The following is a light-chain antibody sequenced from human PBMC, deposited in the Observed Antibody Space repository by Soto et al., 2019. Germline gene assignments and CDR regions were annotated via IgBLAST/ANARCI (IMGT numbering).Light chain of an antibody. CDR3: MPGLQPPYT. J-gene: IGKJ2*01. CDR1: QSLLHYDGNTF. Sequence: DIVMTQSPLYLPVTPGEPASISCRSSQSLLHYDGNTFLDWYLQKPGQSPQLLIQMASNRASGVPDRFSGSVSGTDFTLTIRRVEAADFAVYFCMPGLQPPYTFGQGTKLDIK. CDR2: MAS. V-gene: IGKV2-28*01.